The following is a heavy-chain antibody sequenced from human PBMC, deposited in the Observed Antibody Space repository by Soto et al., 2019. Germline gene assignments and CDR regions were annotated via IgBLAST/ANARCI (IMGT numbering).Heavy chain of an antibody. Sequence: SLRLSCAASGFTFDDYAMHWFRQVPGKGLEWVSGISWNSASIGYADSVKGRFTTSRDNAKNSLYLEMNSLRTEDTALYYCAKYEVPGYRRSTENRGQGTLVTVSS. D-gene: IGHD6-13*01. CDR3: AKYEVPGYRRSTEN. J-gene: IGHJ4*02. CDR2: ISWNSASI. CDR1: GFTFDDYA. V-gene: IGHV3-9*01.